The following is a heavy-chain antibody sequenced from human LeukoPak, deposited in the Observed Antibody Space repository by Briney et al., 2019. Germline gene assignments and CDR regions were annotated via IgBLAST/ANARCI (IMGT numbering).Heavy chain of an antibody. CDR3: ARDLTDYYELDY. D-gene: IGHD3-22*01. CDR1: GGSISSYY. V-gene: IGHV4-59*12. Sequence: SETLSLTCTVSGGSISSYYWNWIRQPPGKGLEWIGEINHSGSTNYNPSLKSRVTMSVDTSKNQFSLRLSSVTAADTAVYYCARDLTDYYELDYWGQGTLVTVSS. CDR2: INHSGST. J-gene: IGHJ4*02.